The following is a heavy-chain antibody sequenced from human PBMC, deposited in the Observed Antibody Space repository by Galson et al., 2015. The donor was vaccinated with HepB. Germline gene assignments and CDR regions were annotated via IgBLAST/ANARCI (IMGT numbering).Heavy chain of an antibody. Sequence: SLRLSCAASGFTFSTYSMTWVRQAPGKGLEWVSFINGGSSTLYYADSVKGRFTISRDNAKNSLYLQMNSLRDDDTAVYYCARDSGIAGADDYWGQGTLVTVSS. D-gene: IGHD6-13*01. CDR1: GFTFSTYS. CDR2: INGGSSTL. CDR3: ARDSGIAGADDY. V-gene: IGHV3-48*02. J-gene: IGHJ4*02.